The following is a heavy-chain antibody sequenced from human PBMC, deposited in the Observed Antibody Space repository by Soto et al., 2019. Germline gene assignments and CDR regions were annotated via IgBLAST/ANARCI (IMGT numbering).Heavy chain of an antibody. CDR1: GGSISRSSYY. V-gene: IGHV4-39*01. Sequence: SETLSLTCTVSGGSISRSSYYWGWIRQPPGKGLEWIGNIYYSGSTYYNPSLKSRVTISVDTSKNQFSLKLASVTAADTAVYYCAGSFTVTDNWFDPWGQGNLVTVSS. CDR3: AGSFTVTDNWFDP. J-gene: IGHJ5*02. D-gene: IGHD4-17*01. CDR2: IYYSGST.